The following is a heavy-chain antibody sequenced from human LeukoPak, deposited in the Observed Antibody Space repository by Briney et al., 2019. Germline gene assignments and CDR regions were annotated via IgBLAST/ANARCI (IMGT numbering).Heavy chain of an antibody. CDR3: AGFTIFGVYNWFDP. CDR1: GGSISSYY. CDR2: IYYSGST. D-gene: IGHD3-3*01. Sequence: NPSETLSLTCTVSGGSISSYYWSWIRQPPGKGLEWIGYIYYSGSTNYNLSLKSRVTISVDTSKNQFSLKLSSVTAADTAVYYCAGFTIFGVYNWFDPWGQGTLVTVSS. V-gene: IGHV4-59*08. J-gene: IGHJ5*02.